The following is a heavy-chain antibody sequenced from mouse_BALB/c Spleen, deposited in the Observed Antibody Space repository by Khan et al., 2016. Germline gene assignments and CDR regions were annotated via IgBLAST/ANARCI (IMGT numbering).Heavy chain of an antibody. D-gene: IGHD2-3*01. CDR2: IWAGGST. CDR3: ARFQFGYYDYFDF. J-gene: IGHJ2*01. V-gene: IGHV2-9*02. Sequence: QVQLKESGPGLVAPSQSLSITCTVSGFSLTTYDIHWFRQPPGKGLKWLGVIWAGGSTNYNSALMSRLSISKDNSKSQVFLKMIRRETDDTAMYYCARFQFGYYDYFDFWGQGTTLAVSS. CDR1: GFSLTTYD.